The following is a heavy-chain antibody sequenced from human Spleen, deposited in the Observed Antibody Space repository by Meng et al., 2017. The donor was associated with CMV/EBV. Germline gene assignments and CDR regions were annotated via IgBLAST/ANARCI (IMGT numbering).Heavy chain of an antibody. D-gene: IGHD2-21*01. J-gene: IGHJ3*02. CDR2: IYYSGST. CDR3: ARAQAYTIGAFDI. Sequence: ESLKISCTVSGGSISSYYWSWIRQPPGKGLEWIGYIYYSGSTNYNPSLKSRVTISVGTSKNQFSLKLSSVTAADTAVYYCARAQAYTIGAFDIWGQGTMVTVSS. V-gene: IGHV4-59*01. CDR1: GGSISSYY.